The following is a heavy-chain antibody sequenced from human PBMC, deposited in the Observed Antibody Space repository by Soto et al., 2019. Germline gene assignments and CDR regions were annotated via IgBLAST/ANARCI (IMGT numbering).Heavy chain of an antibody. D-gene: IGHD6-19*01. V-gene: IGHV4-59*01. CDR1: GGSISSYY. CDR2: IYYSGST. J-gene: IGHJ5*02. Sequence: PSETLSLTCTVSGGSISSYYWSWIRQPPGKGLEWIGYIYYSGSTNYNPSLKSRVTISVDTSKNQFSLKLSSVTAADTAVYYCARDGPYSSGSWNWFDPWGQGPLVTVSS. CDR3: ARDGPYSSGSWNWFDP.